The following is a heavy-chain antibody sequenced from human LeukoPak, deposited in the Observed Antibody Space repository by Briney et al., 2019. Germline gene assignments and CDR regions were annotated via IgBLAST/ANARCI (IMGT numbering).Heavy chain of an antibody. D-gene: IGHD2-15*01. V-gene: IGHV3-21*01. CDR3: ARYCSGGSCRPFDY. Sequence: MSGGSLRLSCAASGFTFSSYSMNWVRQAPGKGLEWVSSISSSSSYIYYADSVKGRFTISRDNAKNSLYLQMNSLRAEDTAVYYCARYCSGGSCRPFDYWGQGTLVTVSS. CDR2: ISSSSSYI. CDR1: GFTFSSYS. J-gene: IGHJ4*02.